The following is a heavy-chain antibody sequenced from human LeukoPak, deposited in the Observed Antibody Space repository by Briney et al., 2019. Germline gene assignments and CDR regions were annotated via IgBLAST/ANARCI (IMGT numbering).Heavy chain of an antibody. D-gene: IGHD5-12*01. V-gene: IGHV3-30*04. CDR3: ARDRGYDDAFDI. CDR1: GFTFSSYA. J-gene: IGHJ3*02. Sequence: GGSLRLSCAASGFTFSSYAMHWVRQAPGKGLEWVAVISYDGSNKYYADSVKGRFTISRDNAKNSLYLQMNSLRAEDTAVYYCARDRGYDDAFDIWGQGTMATVSS. CDR2: ISYDGSNK.